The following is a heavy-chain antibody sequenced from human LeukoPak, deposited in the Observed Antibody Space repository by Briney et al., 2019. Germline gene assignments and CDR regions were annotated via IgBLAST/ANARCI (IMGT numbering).Heavy chain of an antibody. Sequence: SETLSLTCAVSXXXXXSGXXSXXWIRXXXXXXXXXXXXXXHSGSTYYNPSLKSRVTISVDRSKNQFSLKLSSVTAADTAVYYCARSRGELTVTPTQYYFDYWGQGTLVTVSS. CDR1: XXXXXSGXXS. CDR3: ARSRGELTVTPTQYYFDY. V-gene: IGHV4-30-2*01. CDR2: XXHSGST. D-gene: IGHD4-17*01. J-gene: IGHJ4*02.